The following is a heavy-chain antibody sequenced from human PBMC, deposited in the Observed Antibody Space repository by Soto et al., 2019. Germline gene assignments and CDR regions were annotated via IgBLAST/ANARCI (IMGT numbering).Heavy chain of an antibody. Sequence: GGSLRLSCAASGFTLSSYGMHWVRQAPGKGLEWVAVISYDGSNKYYADSVKGRFTISRDNSKNTLYLQMNSLRAEDTAVYYCAKDPPRGATTHYYYGMDVWGQGTTVTVSS. J-gene: IGHJ6*02. CDR1: GFTLSSYG. CDR2: ISYDGSNK. D-gene: IGHD1-26*01. CDR3: AKDPPRGATTHYYYGMDV. V-gene: IGHV3-30*18.